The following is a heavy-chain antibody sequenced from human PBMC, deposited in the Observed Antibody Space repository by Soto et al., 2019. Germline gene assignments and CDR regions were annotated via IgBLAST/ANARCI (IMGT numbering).Heavy chain of an antibody. Sequence: SETLSLTCTVSGGSISSGDYYWSWIRQPQGKGLEWIGYIYYSGRTSYNPSLKNRVTISVDTSKNQFSLKLSSVTAADTAVYYCARYYYDSSGYYYYFDYWGQGTLVTVSS. V-gene: IGHV4-30-4*01. CDR2: IYYSGRT. CDR3: ARYYYDSSGYYYYFDY. J-gene: IGHJ4*02. CDR1: GGSISSGDYY. D-gene: IGHD3-22*01.